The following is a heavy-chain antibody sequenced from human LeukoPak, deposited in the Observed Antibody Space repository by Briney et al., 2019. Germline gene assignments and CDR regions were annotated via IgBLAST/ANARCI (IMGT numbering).Heavy chain of an antibody. CDR2: ISGDGGST. CDR3: AKDSTWFGELLLDY. V-gene: IGHV3-74*01. J-gene: IGHJ4*02. CDR1: GFPFSSSW. D-gene: IGHD3-10*01. Sequence: GGSLRLSCAASGFPFSSSWVHWVRQAPGKGLVWVSRISGDGGSTEYADSVKGRFTISRDNSKNTLYLQMNSLRAEDTAVYYCAKDSTWFGELLLDYWGQGTLVTVSS.